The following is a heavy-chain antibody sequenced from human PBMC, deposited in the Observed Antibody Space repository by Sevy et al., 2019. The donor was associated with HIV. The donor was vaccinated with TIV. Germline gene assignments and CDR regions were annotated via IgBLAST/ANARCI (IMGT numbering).Heavy chain of an antibody. CDR2: IGWNSSSV. J-gene: IGHJ4*02. V-gene: IGHV3-9*01. CDR3: AKDLLPYGSGSYPLDY. CDR1: GFRFEDYG. D-gene: IGHD3-10*01. Sequence: GGSLRLSCAASGFRFEDYGMHWVRRAPGKGLEWVSGIGWNSSSVGYAVSVKGRFTISRDNAKNLLYLQMNSLTSEDTALYYCAKDLLPYGSGSYPLDYCGQGTVVTVSA.